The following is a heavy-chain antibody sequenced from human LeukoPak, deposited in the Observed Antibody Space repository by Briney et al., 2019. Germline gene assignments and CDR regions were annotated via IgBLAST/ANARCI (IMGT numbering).Heavy chain of an antibody. J-gene: IGHJ5*02. V-gene: IGHV3-21*01. CDR1: GFTFSSYS. CDR3: ARESTRNDIVVVPAAIGWFDP. CDR2: ISSSSSYI. Sequence: PGGSLRLSCAASGFTFSSYSMNWVRQAPGKGLEWVSSISSSSSYIYYADSVKGRFTISRDNAKNSLYLQMNSLRAEDTAVYYCARESTRNDIVVVPAAIGWFDPWGQGTLVTVSS. D-gene: IGHD2-2*02.